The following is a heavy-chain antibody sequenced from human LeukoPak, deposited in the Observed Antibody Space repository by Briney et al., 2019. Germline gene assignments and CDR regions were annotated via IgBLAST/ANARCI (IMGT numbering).Heavy chain of an antibody. CDR2: IYYSGST. J-gene: IGHJ5*02. V-gene: IGHV4-59*01. D-gene: IGHD4-11*01. Sequence: SETLSLTCTVAGGSISSYYWSWIRQPPGKGLEWIGYIYYSGSTNYNPSLKSRVTISVDTSKNQFSLRLSSVTAADTAVYYCARDHLQADWFDPWGQGTLVTVSS. CDR1: GGSISSYY. CDR3: ARDHLQADWFDP.